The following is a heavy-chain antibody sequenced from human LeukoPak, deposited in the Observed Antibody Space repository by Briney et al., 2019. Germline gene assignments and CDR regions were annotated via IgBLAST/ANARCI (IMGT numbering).Heavy chain of an antibody. CDR1: GFTFSSYE. J-gene: IGHJ4*02. CDR3: ARVSRRGYFDY. Sequence: GGSLRLSCAASGFTFSSYEMNWVRQAPGKGLEWVSYISSSGSTIYYADSVKGRFTISRDNAKNSLYLQMNSLRAEDTAVYYCARVSRRGYFDYWGQGTLVTVSS. V-gene: IGHV3-48*03. CDR2: ISSSGSTI.